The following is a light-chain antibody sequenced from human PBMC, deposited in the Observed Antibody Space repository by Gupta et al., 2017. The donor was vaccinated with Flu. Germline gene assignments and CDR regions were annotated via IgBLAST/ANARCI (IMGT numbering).Light chain of an antibody. CDR3: QQDGNTPRT. V-gene: IGKV3-20*01. CDR2: GAS. Sequence: LLTQSTGTLSLSPGDRVTLSCRASQTVKDNYLAWYQQKPGQAPRLLILGASNRANGIPDRFRGSGSVTDFSLNINRLDPEDFAVYYCQQDGNTPRTFGQGT. CDR1: QTVKDNY. J-gene: IGKJ1*01.